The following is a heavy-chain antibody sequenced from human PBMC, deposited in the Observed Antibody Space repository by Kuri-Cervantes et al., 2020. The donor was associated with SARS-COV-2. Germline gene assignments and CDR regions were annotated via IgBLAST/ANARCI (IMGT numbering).Heavy chain of an antibody. J-gene: IGHJ5*02. CDR1: GGTFSSHA. D-gene: IGHD2-2*01. CDR2: IIPILGIA. V-gene: IGHV1-69*04. Sequence: SVKVSCKASGGTFSSHAISWVRQAPGQGLEWMGRIIPILGIANYAQRFQGRVTITADESTSTAYMELSSLRSEDTAVYYCARDSRYCSSTSCMNWFDPWGQGTLVTVSS. CDR3: ARDSRYCSSTSCMNWFDP.